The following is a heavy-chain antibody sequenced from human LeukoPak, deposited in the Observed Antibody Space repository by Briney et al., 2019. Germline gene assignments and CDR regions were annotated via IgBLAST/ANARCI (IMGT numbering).Heavy chain of an antibody. CDR1: GYTFTNYW. D-gene: IGHD6-13*01. CDR2: IYPGDSDT. Sequence: GESLKISCKGSGYTFTNYWIGWVRQMPGKGLEFMGIIYPGDSDTRYSPSFQGQVTISVDKSINTAYLQWSSLKASDSAMYYCARPSGTAGFDYWGQGTLVTVSS. V-gene: IGHV5-51*01. J-gene: IGHJ4*02. CDR3: ARPSGTAGFDY.